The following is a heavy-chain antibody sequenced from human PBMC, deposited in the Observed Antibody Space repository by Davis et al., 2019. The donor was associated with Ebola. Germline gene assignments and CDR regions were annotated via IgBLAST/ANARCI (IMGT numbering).Heavy chain of an antibody. J-gene: IGHJ6*04. D-gene: IGHD2-2*01. CDR2: INTNTGNP. V-gene: IGHV7-4-1*02. CDR1: GYTFTSYA. Sequence: AASVKVSCKASGYTFTSYAMNWVRQAPGQGLEWMGWINTNTGNPTYAQGFTGRFVFSLDTSVSTAYLQISSLKAEDTAVYYCARWARRVVPAAIGSYGMDVWGKGTTLTVSS. CDR3: ARWARRVVPAAIGSYGMDV.